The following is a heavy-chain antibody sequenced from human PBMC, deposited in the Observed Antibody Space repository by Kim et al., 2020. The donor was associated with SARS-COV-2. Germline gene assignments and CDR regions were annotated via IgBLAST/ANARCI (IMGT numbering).Heavy chain of an antibody. D-gene: IGHD5-12*01. V-gene: IGHV3-30*04. Sequence: GGSLRLSCAASGFTFSSYAMHWVRQAPGKALEWVAVISYDGSNKYYADSVKGRFTISRDNSKNTLYLQMNSLRAEDTAVYYCARARMATITFSSYYYGMDVWGQGTTVTVSS. CDR3: ARARMATITFSSYYYGMDV. CDR1: GFTFSSYA. CDR2: ISYDGSNK. J-gene: IGHJ6*02.